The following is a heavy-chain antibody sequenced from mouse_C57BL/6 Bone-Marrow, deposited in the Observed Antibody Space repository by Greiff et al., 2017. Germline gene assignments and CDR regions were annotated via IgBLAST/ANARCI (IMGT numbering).Heavy chain of an antibody. CDR1: GYTFTSYW. V-gene: IGHV1-55*01. D-gene: IGHD5-5*01. J-gene: IGHJ1*03. CDR3: ARRGVLLTRYFDV. CDR2: IYPGSGST. Sequence: VQLQQPGAELVKPGASVKMSCKASGYTFTSYWITWVKQRPGQGLEWIGDIYPGSGSTNYNEKFKSKATLTVDTSSSTAYMQLSSRTSEDSAVYYCARRGVLLTRYFDVWGTGTTVTGSS.